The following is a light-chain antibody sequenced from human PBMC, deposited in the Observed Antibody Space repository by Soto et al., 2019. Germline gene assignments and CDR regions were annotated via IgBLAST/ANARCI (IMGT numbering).Light chain of an antibody. J-gene: IGKJ4*01. CDR3: QQGNSYPIT. CDR1: QHIGTY. V-gene: IGKV1-12*01. CDR2: AAS. Sequence: DIQMTQSPASVPASVGDRVTITCRAGQHIGTYLAWYQQKPGEAPKLLISAASSLGCVFPSRFSGSGLGPDFTLTISCLQTEDCTTYDCQQGNSYPITFGGGTKVQIK.